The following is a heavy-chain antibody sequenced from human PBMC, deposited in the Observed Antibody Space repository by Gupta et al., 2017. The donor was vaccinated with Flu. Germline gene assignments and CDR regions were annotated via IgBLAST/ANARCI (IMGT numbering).Heavy chain of an antibody. CDR2: IGYDGSNK. D-gene: IGHD2-21*02. V-gene: IGHV3-33*01. CDR3: ARDSASYCGGDCWNWRYFDY. CDR1: GFTSSSSG. J-gene: IGHJ4*02. Sequence: QVQLVESGGGGVQPGRSLRLSRAASGFTSSSSGMHCVCEAPGQGLEWVAVIGYDGSNKYYADSVKGRFTNSRYNSKNTLYLQMNSLRAEDTAVYYCARDSASYCGGDCWNWRYFDYWGQGTLVTVSS.